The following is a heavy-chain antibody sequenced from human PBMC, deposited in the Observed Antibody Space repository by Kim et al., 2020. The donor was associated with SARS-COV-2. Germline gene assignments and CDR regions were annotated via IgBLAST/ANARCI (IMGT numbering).Heavy chain of an antibody. CDR3: ARDFTYYYGSGNGG. D-gene: IGHD3-10*01. J-gene: IGHJ4*02. CDR1: GFTFSSYA. CDR2: ISYDGSNK. V-gene: IGHV3-30*04. Sequence: GGSLRLSCAASGFTFSSYAMHWVRQAPGKGLEWVAVISYDGSNKYYADSVKGRFTISRDNSKNTLYLQMNSLRAEDTAVYYCARDFTYYYGSGNGGWGQGTLVTVSS.